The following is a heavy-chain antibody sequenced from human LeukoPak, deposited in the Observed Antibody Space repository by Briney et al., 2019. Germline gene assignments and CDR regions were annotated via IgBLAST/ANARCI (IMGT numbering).Heavy chain of an antibody. CDR2: LSGSGGDT. V-gene: IGHV3-23*01. D-gene: IGHD1-26*01. CDR3: AKHEKFSGTNFSPRH. CDR1: GFTFSTYA. Sequence: GGSLRLSCAASGFTFSTYAMSWVRQAPGRGLEWVSSLSGSGGDTFYADSVKGRITISRDNSKNTVYLQMNSLRAEDTAVYYCAKHEKFSGTNFSPRHWGQGTLVTVSS. J-gene: IGHJ4*02.